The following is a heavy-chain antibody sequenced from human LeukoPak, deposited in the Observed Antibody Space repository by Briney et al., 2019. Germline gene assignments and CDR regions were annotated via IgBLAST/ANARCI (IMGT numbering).Heavy chain of an antibody. CDR3: GRDATDKDYGDRWSDY. V-gene: IGHV4-59*01. CDR1: GGSISSYC. Sequence: ASETLSLTCTVSGGSISSYCWSWIRQPPGKGLEWIGYIYYSGSTNYNPSLKSRVTISVDTSKNQFSLKLSSVTAADTAVYYCGRDATDKDYGDRWSDYWGQGTLVTVSS. D-gene: IGHD4-17*01. CDR2: IYYSGST. J-gene: IGHJ4*02.